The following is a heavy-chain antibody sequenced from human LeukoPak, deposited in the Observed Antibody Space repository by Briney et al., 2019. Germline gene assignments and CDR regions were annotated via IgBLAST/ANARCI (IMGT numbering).Heavy chain of an antibody. Sequence: GGSLRLSCAASGFTFSNYAMSWVRQAPGKGLEWVSGISGSGGSTYYADSVKGRLTISRDNSKNTLYLQMNSLRVEDTAVYYCAKDKTCTSTSCYVDYWGQGTLVTVSS. CDR1: GFTFSNYA. J-gene: IGHJ4*02. V-gene: IGHV3-23*01. CDR3: AKDKTCTSTSCYVDY. D-gene: IGHD2-2*01. CDR2: ISGSGGST.